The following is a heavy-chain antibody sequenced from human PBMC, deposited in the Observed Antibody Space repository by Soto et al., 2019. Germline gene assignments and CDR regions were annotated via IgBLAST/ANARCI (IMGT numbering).Heavy chain of an antibody. V-gene: IGHV3-23*01. J-gene: IGHJ4*02. Sequence: EVQLLESGGGLVKPGGSLRLSCAASGFTFSSYAMSGVRQAPGKGLEWVSAVSGNGGSANYADSVKGRFTISRDNSKNTVYLQMHSLRAEDTAVYYCAKGYSSGWYDYFDYWGQGTLVTVSS. CDR2: VSGNGGSA. CDR1: GFTFSSYA. D-gene: IGHD6-19*01. CDR3: AKGYSSGWYDYFDY.